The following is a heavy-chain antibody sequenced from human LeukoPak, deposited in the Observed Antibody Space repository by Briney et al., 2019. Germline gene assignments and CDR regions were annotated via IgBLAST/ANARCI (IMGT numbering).Heavy chain of an antibody. CDR3: VRELEGGLGDY. Sequence: GGSLRLSCAASRFTFSSYGMYWVRQAPGKGLEWVAVIWYDGSNKYYADSVKGRFTISRDNSKNTLYLQMNSLRAEDTAVYYCVRELEGGLGDYWGQGTLVTVSS. V-gene: IGHV3-33*07. CDR2: IWYDGSNK. D-gene: IGHD2-15*01. J-gene: IGHJ4*02. CDR1: RFTFSSYG.